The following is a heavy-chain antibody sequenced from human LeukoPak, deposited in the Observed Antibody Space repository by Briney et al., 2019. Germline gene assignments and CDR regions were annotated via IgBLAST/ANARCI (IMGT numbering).Heavy chain of an antibody. CDR3: ARVGSYFGSGSSDY. CDR2: IKYSGST. J-gene: IGHJ4*02. V-gene: IGHV4-34*09. CDR1: GGSFSGYY. Sequence: SETLSLTCAVYGGSFSGYYWSWIRQHPGKGLEWIGYIKYSGSTYYNPSLKSRVTISVDTSKNQFSLKLSSVTAADTAVFYCARVGSYFGSGSSDYWGQGTLVTVSS. D-gene: IGHD3-10*01.